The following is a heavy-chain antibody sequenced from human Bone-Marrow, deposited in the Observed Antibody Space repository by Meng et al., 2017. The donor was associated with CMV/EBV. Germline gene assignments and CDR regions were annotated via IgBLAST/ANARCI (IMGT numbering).Heavy chain of an antibody. CDR1: GFTFSSYA. D-gene: IGHD6-13*01. J-gene: IGHJ4*02. V-gene: IGHV3-21*01. Sequence: GGSLRLSCAASGFTFSSYAMNWVRQAPGKGLEWVSSTSSSSSYIYYADSVKGRFTISRDNAKNSLYLQMNSLRAEDTAVYYCARDYSSSWYAGGFDFWGQGTLVTVSS. CDR2: TSSSSSYI. CDR3: ARDYSSSWYAGGFDF.